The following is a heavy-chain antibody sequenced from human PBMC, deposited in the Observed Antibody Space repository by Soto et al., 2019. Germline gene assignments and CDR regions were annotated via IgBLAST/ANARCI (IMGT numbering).Heavy chain of an antibody. CDR3: ARDPYDLWSGYQYYYGMDV. CDR1: GGTFSSYA. V-gene: IGHV1-69*06. D-gene: IGHD3-3*01. Sequence: QVQLVQSGAEVKKPGSSVKVSCKASGGTFSSYAISWVRQAPGQGLESMGGIIPIFGTANYAQKFQGRVPITADKSTSTAYMELSSLRSEDTAVYYCARDPYDLWSGYQYYYGMDVWGQGTTVNVSS. J-gene: IGHJ6*02. CDR2: IIPIFGTA.